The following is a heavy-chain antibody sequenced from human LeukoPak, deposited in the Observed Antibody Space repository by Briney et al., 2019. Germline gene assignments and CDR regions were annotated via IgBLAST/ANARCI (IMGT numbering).Heavy chain of an antibody. D-gene: IGHD6-19*01. Sequence: GASVKVSCKASGGTFSSYAISWVRQAPGQGLEWMGRIIPIFGTANYAQKFKGRVTITTDESTSTAYMELSSLRSEDTAVYYCAGAEQCLGPFDYWGQGTLVTVSS. J-gene: IGHJ4*02. CDR3: AGAEQCLGPFDY. V-gene: IGHV1-69*05. CDR1: GGTFSSYA. CDR2: IIPIFGTA.